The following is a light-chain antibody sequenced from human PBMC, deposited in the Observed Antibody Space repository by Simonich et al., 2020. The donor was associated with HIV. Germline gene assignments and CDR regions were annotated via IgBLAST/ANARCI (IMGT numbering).Light chain of an antibody. J-gene: IGKJ2*01. CDR3: QQYYITPYT. CDR1: QSISSY. Sequence: DIQMTQSPTSLSASIGERVTITCRASQSISSYLNWYQQKPGKAPKLLIYAASSLQSGVPSRFSGSGSGTEFTLTISSLQAEDVAVYYCQQYYITPYTFGQGTKLEIQ. CDR2: AAS. V-gene: IGKV1-39*01.